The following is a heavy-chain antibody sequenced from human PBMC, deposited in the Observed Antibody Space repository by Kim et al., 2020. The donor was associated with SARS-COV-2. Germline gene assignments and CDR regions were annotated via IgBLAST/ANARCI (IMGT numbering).Heavy chain of an antibody. D-gene: IGHD4-17*01. J-gene: IGHJ4*02. CDR1: GFTFSSYA. Sequence: GGSLRLSCAASGFTFSSYAMSWVRQAPGKGLEWVSAISGSGGSTYYADSVKGRFTISRDNSKNTLYLQMNSLRAEDTAVYYCAKITGSMWTVTTFFDYWGQGTLVTVSS. V-gene: IGHV3-23*01. CDR2: ISGSGGST. CDR3: AKITGSMWTVTTFFDY.